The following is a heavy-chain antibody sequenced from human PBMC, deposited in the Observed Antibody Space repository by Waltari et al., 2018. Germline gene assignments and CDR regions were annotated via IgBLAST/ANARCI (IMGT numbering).Heavy chain of an antibody. CDR1: DGSISSSRYY. D-gene: IGHD2-21*01. V-gene: IGHV4-39*07. CDR3: ARGCGGDCYSQYAFDI. CDR2: IYYSGST. Sequence: QLQLQESGPGLVKPSEPLTHPSTSSDGSISSSRYYCVCFRQHPGKGLEWIGSIYYSGSTYYNPSLKSRVTISVDTSKNQFSLKLSSVTAADTAVYYCARGCGGDCYSQYAFDIWGQGTMVTVSS. J-gene: IGHJ3*02.